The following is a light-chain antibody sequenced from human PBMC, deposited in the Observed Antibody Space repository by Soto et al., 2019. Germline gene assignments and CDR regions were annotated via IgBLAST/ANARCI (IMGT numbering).Light chain of an antibody. CDR1: SSNIGSNG. CDR2: TTN. J-gene: IGLJ2*01. V-gene: IGLV1-44*01. CDR3: AAWDDSLYAVV. Sequence: QLVLTQPPSASGTPGQSVIISCSGSSSNIGSNGVTWYQRLPRTAPKPLIYTTNQRPSGVPDRFSGSKSGTSASLAISGLQSEDEADYYCAAWDDSLYAVVFGGGTKLTVL.